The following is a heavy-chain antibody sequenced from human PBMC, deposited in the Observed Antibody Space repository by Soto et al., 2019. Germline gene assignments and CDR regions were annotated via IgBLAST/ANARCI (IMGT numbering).Heavy chain of an antibody. J-gene: IGHJ5*02. V-gene: IGHV1-8*01. Sequence: QVQLVQSGAEVKKPGASVKVSCKASGYTFTSHDINWVRQATGQGLAWMGWMNPNSGNKGYAQKFQGRITMTRDTSISTADMELSSLRSEDTAVYYCARLSLGYCSRTACSSFDPWGQGTLVTVSS. CDR1: GYTFTSHD. CDR2: MNPNSGNK. CDR3: ARLSLGYCSRTACSSFDP. D-gene: IGHD2-2*01.